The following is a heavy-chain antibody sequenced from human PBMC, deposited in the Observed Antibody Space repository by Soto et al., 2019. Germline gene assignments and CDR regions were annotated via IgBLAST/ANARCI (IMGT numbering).Heavy chain of an antibody. CDR3: ARGGTDYGGNSDY. D-gene: IGHD4-17*01. Sequence: QVQLVESGGGVVQPGRSRRLSCAASGFTFSSYGMHWVRQAPGKGLEWVAVIWYDGSNKYYADSVKGRFTISRDNSKNTLYLQMNSLRAEDTAVYYCARGGTDYGGNSDYWGQGTLVTVSS. CDR1: GFTFSSYG. CDR2: IWYDGSNK. V-gene: IGHV3-33*01. J-gene: IGHJ4*02.